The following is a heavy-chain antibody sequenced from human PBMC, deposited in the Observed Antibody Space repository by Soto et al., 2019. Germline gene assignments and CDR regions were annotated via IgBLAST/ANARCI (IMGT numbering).Heavy chain of an antibody. CDR1: GFTFRNYA. CDR3: AKDWYSSTWFWADF. CDR2: ISGTGGST. V-gene: IGHV3-23*01. J-gene: IGHJ4*02. D-gene: IGHD6-13*01. Sequence: GGSLRLSCAASGFTFRNYAMSWVRLAPGKGLEWVSAISGTGGSTYYADSVRGRSTISRDNSGNTLYLQMDTLRAEDTALYYCAKDWYSSTWFWADFWGQGTLVTVSS.